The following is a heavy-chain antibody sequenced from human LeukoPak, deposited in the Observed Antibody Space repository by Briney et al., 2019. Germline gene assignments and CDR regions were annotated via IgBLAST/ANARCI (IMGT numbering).Heavy chain of an antibody. Sequence: GASVKVSCKASGYTFTGYYMHWVRQAPGQGLEWMGWISAYNGNTNYAQKLQGRVTMTTDTSTSTAYMELRSLRSDDTAVYYCARALFAGSSWYGDYWGQGTLVTVSS. CDR2: ISAYNGNT. CDR1: GYTFTGYY. CDR3: ARALFAGSSWYGDY. V-gene: IGHV1-18*04. D-gene: IGHD6-13*01. J-gene: IGHJ4*02.